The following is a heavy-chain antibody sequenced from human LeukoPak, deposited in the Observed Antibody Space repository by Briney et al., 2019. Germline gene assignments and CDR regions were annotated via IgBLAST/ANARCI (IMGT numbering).Heavy chain of an antibody. CDR2: INPNRGGT. J-gene: IGHJ5*02. CDR1: GYTFTRYY. Sequence: ASVKVSCKASGYTFTRYYMHWVRQAPGQGLEWVGWINPNRGGTNYAQKFQGRVTMTRDTSISTAYMELSRLRSDDTAVYYCAREGSLITRTYNWNPHNWFDPWGQGTLVTVSS. CDR3: AREGSLITRTYNWNPHNWFDP. V-gene: IGHV1-2*02. D-gene: IGHD1-1*01.